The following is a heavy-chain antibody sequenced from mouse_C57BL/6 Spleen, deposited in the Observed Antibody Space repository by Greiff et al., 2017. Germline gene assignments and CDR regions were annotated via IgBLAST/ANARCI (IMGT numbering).Heavy chain of an antibody. CDR2: IHPNSGST. CDR1: GYTFTSYW. V-gene: IGHV1-64*01. CDR3: ARKIYYDYPYAMDY. Sequence: QVQLQQPGAELVKPGASVKLSCKASGYTFTSYWMHWVKQRPGQGLEWIGMIHPNSGSTNYNEKFKSKATLTVDKSSSTAYMQLSSLTSEDSAVYYCARKIYYDYPYAMDYWGQGTSVTVSS. D-gene: IGHD2-4*01. J-gene: IGHJ4*01.